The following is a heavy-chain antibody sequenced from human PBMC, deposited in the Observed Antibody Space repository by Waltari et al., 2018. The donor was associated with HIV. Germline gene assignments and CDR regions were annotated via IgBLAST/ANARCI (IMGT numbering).Heavy chain of an antibody. V-gene: IGHV1-3*01. CDR2: VNPGNGYT. CDR1: GYHFTSYA. D-gene: IGHD2-15*01. CDR3: VRGPACSGCTCYTLFDF. Sequence: QVQLVQSGAEWKTPGASVTVSCKASGYHFTSYAIPWLRQARGQRPEWVACVNPGNGYTKYSRKFQARVTVARDEVAETAYMVLTSVTTEDTAVYYCVRGPACSGCTCYTLFDFWGQGTLVSVTS. J-gene: IGHJ4*02.